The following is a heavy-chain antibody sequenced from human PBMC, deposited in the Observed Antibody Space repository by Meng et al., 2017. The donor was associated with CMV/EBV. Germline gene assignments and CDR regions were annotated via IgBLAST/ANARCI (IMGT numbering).Heavy chain of an antibody. D-gene: IGHD6-13*01. CDR2: IWYDGSNK. J-gene: IGHJ4*02. Sequence: SCAASGFTFSSYGMHWVCQAPGKGLEWVAVIWYDGSNKYYADSVKGRFTISRDNSKNTLYLQMNSLRAEDTAVYYCANSRYSSSWYSYWGQGTLVTVSS. V-gene: IGHV3-33*06. CDR1: GFTFSSYG. CDR3: ANSRYSSSWYSY.